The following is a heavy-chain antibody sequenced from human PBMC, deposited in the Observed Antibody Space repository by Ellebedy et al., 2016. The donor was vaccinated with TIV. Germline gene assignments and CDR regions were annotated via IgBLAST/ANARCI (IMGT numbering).Heavy chain of an antibody. CDR1: RYTFTSYY. D-gene: IGHD3-10*01. CDR2: INPSGGST. CDR3: AGPITMVRGVPYYYYGMDV. J-gene: IGHJ6*02. V-gene: IGHV1-46*01. Sequence: ASVKVSXKASRYTFTSYYMHWVRQAPGQGLEWMGIINPSGGSTSYAQKFQGRVTMTRDTSTSTVYMELSSLRSEDTAVYYCAGPITMVRGVPYYYYGMDVWGQGTTVTVSS.